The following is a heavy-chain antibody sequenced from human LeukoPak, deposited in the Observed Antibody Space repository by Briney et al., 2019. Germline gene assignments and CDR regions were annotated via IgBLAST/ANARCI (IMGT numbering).Heavy chain of an antibody. V-gene: IGHV3-48*03. CDR3: ARDYGGKGVDY. Sequence: GGSLRLSCAASGFTFSSYEMNWVRQAPGKGLEWVSYISSGGSTIYYADSVKGRSTISSDNAKNSLYLQMNSLRAEDTAVYYCARDYGGKGVDYWGQGTLVTVSS. J-gene: IGHJ4*02. CDR1: GFTFSSYE. CDR2: ISSGGSTI. D-gene: IGHD4-23*01.